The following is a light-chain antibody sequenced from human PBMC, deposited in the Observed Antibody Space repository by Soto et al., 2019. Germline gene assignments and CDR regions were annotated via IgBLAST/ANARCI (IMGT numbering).Light chain of an antibody. V-gene: IGKV3-11*01. CDR3: QKRSKGPRT. J-gene: IGKJ1*01. CDR2: DAS. CDR1: QSVSSY. Sequence: EIVLTQSPATLSLSPGERATLSCRASQSVSSYLAWYQQKPGQAPRLLLYDASNRATGIPPRFSGSGSGTDFTLTITSPEPEDVAVYYCQKRSKGPRTFGQGTKVEIK.